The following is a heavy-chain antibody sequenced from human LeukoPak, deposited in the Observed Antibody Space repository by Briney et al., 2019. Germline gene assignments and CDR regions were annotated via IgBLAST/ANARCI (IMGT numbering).Heavy chain of an antibody. D-gene: IGHD3-22*01. J-gene: IGHJ4*02. CDR2: IYYSGST. CDR1: GVSISSYY. Sequence: SETLSLTCTVSGVSISSYYWSWIRQPPGKGLEWIGYIYYSGSTNYNPSLKSRVTISVDTSKNQFSLKLSSVTAADTAVYYCARGGFSGYYTNPYYFDYWGQGTLVTVSS. V-gene: IGHV4-59*01. CDR3: ARGGFSGYYTNPYYFDY.